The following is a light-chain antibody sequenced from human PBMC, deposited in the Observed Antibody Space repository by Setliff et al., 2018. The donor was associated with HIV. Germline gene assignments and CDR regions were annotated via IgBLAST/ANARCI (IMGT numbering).Light chain of an antibody. CDR2: FDS. CDR3: QVWDTSSDRGV. CDR1: NIGSKS. J-gene: IGLJ3*02. Sequence: SYELTQSPSVSVAPGKTARITCGGYNIGSKSVHWHQQKPGQAPMLVISFDSDRPSGIPERFSGSNSGNTATLTISRVDAGDEADYYGQVWDTSSDRGVFGGGTKVTVL. V-gene: IGLV3-21*04.